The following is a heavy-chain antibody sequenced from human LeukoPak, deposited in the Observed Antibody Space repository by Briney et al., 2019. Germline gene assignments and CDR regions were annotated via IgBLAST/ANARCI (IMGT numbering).Heavy chain of an antibody. J-gene: IGHJ6*03. D-gene: IGHD4-11*01. CDR2: MNPNSGNT. CDR1: GYTFTCYD. Sequence: ASVKVSCKASGYTFTCYDINWVRQATGQGREWMGWMNPNSGNTGYAQKFQGRVTMTRNTSISTAYMELSSLRSEDTAVYYCARLRTYSYYMDVWGKGTTVTVSS. V-gene: IGHV1-8*01. CDR3: ARLRTYSYYMDV.